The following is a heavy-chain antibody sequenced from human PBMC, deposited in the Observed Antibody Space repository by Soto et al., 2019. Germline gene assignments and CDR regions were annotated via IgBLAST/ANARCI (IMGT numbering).Heavy chain of an antibody. CDR1: GGSFSGYY. V-gene: IGHV4-34*01. J-gene: IGHJ5*02. CDR2: INHSGST. Sequence: QVQLQQWGAGLLKPSETLSLTCAVYGGSFSGYYWSWIRQPPGKGLEWIGEINHSGSTNYNPSLKSGFTISVDTAKNQCSLKLSSVTAADTAVYYCALWFGELLYFWFDPWGQGTLVTVSS. CDR3: ALWFGELLYFWFDP. D-gene: IGHD3-10*01.